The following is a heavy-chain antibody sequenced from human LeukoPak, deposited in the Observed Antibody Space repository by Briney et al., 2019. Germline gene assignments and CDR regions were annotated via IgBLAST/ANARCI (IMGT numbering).Heavy chain of an antibody. D-gene: IGHD4-23*01. CDR3: AKDYGSDSGNLQH. CDR2: INTSGGTT. CDR1: GFTFNSYA. Sequence: GGSLRLSCAASGFTFNSYAMTWVRQAPGTGLEWVSTINTSGGTTYYADSVKGRFTISRDNSKNTVYLQMHSLRGEDTAVYFCAKDYGSDSGNLQHWGQGTLVTVSS. J-gene: IGHJ1*01. V-gene: IGHV3-23*01.